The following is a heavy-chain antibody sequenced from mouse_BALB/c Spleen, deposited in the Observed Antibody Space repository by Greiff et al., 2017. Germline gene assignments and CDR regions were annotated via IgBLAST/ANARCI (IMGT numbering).Heavy chain of an antibody. V-gene: IGHV5-6-5*01. J-gene: IGHJ1*01. CDR2: ISSGGST. D-gene: IGHD1-1*02. Sequence: EVQVVESGGGLVKPGGSLKLSCAVSGFTFSSYAMSWVRQTPEKRLEWVASISSGGSTYYPDSVKGRFTISRDNARNILYLQMSSLRSEDTAMYYCARDPLYGASWYFAVWGEGTTVTVSS. CDR3: ARDPLYGASWYFAV. CDR1: GFTFSSYA.